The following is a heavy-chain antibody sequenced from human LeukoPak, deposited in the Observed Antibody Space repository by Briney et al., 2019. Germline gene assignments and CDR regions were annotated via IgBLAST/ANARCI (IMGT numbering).Heavy chain of an antibody. D-gene: IGHD6-19*01. CDR2: ISSSGSTI. Sequence: KAGGSLRLSCAASGFTFSDYYMSWIRQAPGKGLEWVSYISSSGSTIYYADSVKGRFTVSRDNAKNSLYLEMNSLRPEDTAFYYCAKDGGHSSVLYYFESWGQGTLVTVSS. V-gene: IGHV3-11*01. CDR3: AKDGGHSSVLYYFES. CDR1: GFTFSDYY. J-gene: IGHJ4*02.